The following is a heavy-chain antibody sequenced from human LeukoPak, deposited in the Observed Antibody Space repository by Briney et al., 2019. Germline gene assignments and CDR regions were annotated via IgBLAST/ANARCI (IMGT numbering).Heavy chain of an antibody. J-gene: IGHJ3*02. CDR2: ISWNSGSI. CDR3: AKDALYYDSSGYRGAFDI. Sequence: GRSLRLSCAASGFTFDDYATHWVPQAPGKGLEWVSCISWNSGSIGYADSVKGRFTISRDNAKNSLYLQMNSLRAEDTALYYCAKDALYYDSSGYRGAFDIWGQGTMVTVSS. CDR1: GFTFDDYA. V-gene: IGHV3-9*01. D-gene: IGHD3-22*01.